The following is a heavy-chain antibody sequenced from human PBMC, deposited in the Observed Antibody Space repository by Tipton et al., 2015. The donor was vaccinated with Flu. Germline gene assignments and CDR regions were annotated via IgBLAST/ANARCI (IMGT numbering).Heavy chain of an antibody. V-gene: IGHV5-51*01. Sequence: QLVQSGAEVKRPGESLRISCKGFGFTFTNHWIGWVRQMPGKGLQWMGIIYPADSDIRYSPSFEGQATISADKSIDTAYLHWDSLKASDTAMYYCVRHGFDIATDYISVWGQGTQVTVSS. D-gene: IGHD3-9*01. CDR3: VRHGFDIATDYISV. J-gene: IGHJ4*01. CDR1: GFTFTNHW. CDR2: IYPADSDI.